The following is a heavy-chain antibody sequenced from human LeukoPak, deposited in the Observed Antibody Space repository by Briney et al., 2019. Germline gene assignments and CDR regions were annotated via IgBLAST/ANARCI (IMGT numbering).Heavy chain of an antibody. CDR1: GFTFDDYA. CDR2: ISWNSGSI. V-gene: IGHV3-9*03. Sequence: GGSLRLSCAASGFTFDDYAMHWVRQAPGKGLEWASGISWNSGSIGYADSVKGRFTISRDNAKNSLYLQMNSLRAEDMALYYCAKAAGATGPYYFDYWGQGTLVTVSS. D-gene: IGHD1-26*01. J-gene: IGHJ4*02. CDR3: AKAAGATGPYYFDY.